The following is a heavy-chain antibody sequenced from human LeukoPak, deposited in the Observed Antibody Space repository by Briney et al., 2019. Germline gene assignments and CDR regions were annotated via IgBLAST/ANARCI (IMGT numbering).Heavy chain of an antibody. CDR1: GGSISSGSYY. V-gene: IGHV4-61*02. CDR2: IYTGGST. Sequence: SETLSLTCTVSGGSISSGSYYWSWIRQPAGKGLEWIGRIYTGGSTNYNPSLKSRVTISVDTSKNQFSLKLSSVTAADTAVYYCARDLRYLGIDYWGQGTLVTVSS. J-gene: IGHJ4*02. CDR3: ARDLRYLGIDY. D-gene: IGHD3-9*01.